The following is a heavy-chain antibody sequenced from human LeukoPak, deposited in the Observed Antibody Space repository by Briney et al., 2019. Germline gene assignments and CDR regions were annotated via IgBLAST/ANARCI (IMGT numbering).Heavy chain of an antibody. J-gene: IGHJ6*03. CDR3: ARGVHTAMVYGYYYMDV. CDR2: ISSGSTHI. V-gene: IGHV3-21*01. CDR1: EFTFSTYS. Sequence: PGGSLRLSCAASEFTFSTYSMNWVRQAPGKGLEWVSSISSGSTHIYYADSVKGRFTISRDNAKNTLYLQMNSLRAEDTAVYYCARGVHTAMVYGYYYMDVWGKGTTVTISS. D-gene: IGHD5-18*01.